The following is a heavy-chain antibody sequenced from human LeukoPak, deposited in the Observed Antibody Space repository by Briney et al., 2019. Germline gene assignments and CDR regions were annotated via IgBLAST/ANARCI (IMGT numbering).Heavy chain of an antibody. V-gene: IGHV4-59*01. J-gene: IGHJ4*02. CDR3: ARHSSSGLDL. CDR1: GGSIRSYY. D-gene: IGHD6-19*01. Sequence: PSETLSLTCTVSGGSIRSYYWSWIRQPPGKGLEWIGFLYYSGRTSYYPSLKSRVAISVDTSMSHFYLKLSSASAADTAVYYCARHSSSGLDLWGLGTLVTVSS. CDR2: LYYSGRT.